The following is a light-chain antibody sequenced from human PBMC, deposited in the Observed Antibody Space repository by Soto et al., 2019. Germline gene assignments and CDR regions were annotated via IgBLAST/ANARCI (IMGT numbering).Light chain of an antibody. CDR3: QQYNTYST. Sequence: DIQMTQSPSSLSASVGDRVTITCRASQSIGRWLAWYQQKPGKAPKLLIYDASSLESGVPSGFSGSGSGTEFTLTISSLQPDDFATYYCQQYNTYSTFGQGTKVDIK. V-gene: IGKV1-5*01. CDR2: DAS. J-gene: IGKJ1*01. CDR1: QSIGRW.